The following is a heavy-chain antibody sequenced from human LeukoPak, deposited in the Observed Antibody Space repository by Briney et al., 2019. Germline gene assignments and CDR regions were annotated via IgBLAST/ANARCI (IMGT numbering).Heavy chain of an antibody. D-gene: IGHD3-3*01. V-gene: IGHV4-61*02. CDR1: GGSISSGSYY. Sequence: PSETLSLTCTVSGGSISSGSYYWSWIRQPAGKGLEWIGRIYTSGSTNYNPSLKSRVTISVDTSKNQFSLKLSSVTAADTAVYYCARDLTIFGVVPHLYMDVWGKGTTVTVSS. J-gene: IGHJ6*03. CDR2: IYTSGST. CDR3: ARDLTIFGVVPHLYMDV.